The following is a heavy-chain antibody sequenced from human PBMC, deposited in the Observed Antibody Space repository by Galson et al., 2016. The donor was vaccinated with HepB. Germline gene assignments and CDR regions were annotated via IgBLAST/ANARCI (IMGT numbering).Heavy chain of an antibody. CDR2: IKSRTDGGTT. Sequence: SLRLSCAASGLTFRNAWLTWVRQSPGKGLQWVGRIKSRTDGGTTDYATPVKGRFTISRHDSKHTLYLEMNTLNTGDTGVYYCNTVGMTVTTWDVRGKGTTVTVSS. CDR1: GLTFRNAW. J-gene: IGHJ6*04. CDR3: NTVGMTVTTWDV. V-gene: IGHV3-15*01. D-gene: IGHD4-17*01.